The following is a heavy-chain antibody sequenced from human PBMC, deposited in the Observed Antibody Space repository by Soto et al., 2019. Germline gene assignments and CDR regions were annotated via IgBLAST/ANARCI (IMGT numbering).Heavy chain of an antibody. D-gene: IGHD3-22*01. J-gene: IGHJ4*02. Sequence: QSGGSLRLSCAASGFTFNSYAMSWVRQAPGKGLEWVSTIIGSGGSTYYADSVKGRFSVSRDNSKNTLYLQMNSLRAEDTAVYYCAKDRNYYDSSGYDYWGQGTLVTVSS. CDR3: AKDRNYYDSSGYDY. V-gene: IGHV3-23*01. CDR2: IIGSGGST. CDR1: GFTFNSYA.